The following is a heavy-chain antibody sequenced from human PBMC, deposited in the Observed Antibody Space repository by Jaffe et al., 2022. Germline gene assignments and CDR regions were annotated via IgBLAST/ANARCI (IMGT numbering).Heavy chain of an antibody. CDR2: IIPIFGTA. CDR1: GGTFSSYA. D-gene: IGHD2-15*01. V-gene: IGHV1-69*01. J-gene: IGHJ4*02. Sequence: QVQLVQSGAEVKKPGSSVKVSCKASGGTFSSYAISWVRQAPGQGLEWMGGIIPIFGTANYAQKFQGRVTITADESTSTAYMELSSLRSEDTAVYYCARDHIYCSGGSCYFYYFDYWGQGTLVTVSS. CDR3: ARDHIYCSGGSCYFYYFDY.